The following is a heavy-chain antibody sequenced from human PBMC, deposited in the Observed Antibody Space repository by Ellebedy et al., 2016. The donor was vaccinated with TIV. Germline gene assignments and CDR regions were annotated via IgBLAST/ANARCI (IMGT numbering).Heavy chain of an antibody. CDR3: ARGPSTLLLLGD. Sequence: PGGSLRLSCAASALSVSSNYMSWVRQAPGKGLEWVSVIYLGGTTYYADSVKGRFTISRHNSENTLYLQMNSLRLEDTAVYYCARGPSTLLLLGDWGQGTLVTDTS. J-gene: IGHJ4*02. D-gene: IGHD2-15*01. CDR2: IYLGGTT. CDR1: ALSVSSNY. V-gene: IGHV3-53*04.